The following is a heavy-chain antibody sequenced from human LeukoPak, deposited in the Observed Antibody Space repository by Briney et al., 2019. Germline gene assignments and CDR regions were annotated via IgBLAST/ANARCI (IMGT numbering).Heavy chain of an antibody. J-gene: IGHJ6*03. CDR3: ARDRTSSYTFYYYYYTDV. Sequence: SETLSLTCTVSGGSISSYYWSRIRQPAGKGLEWIGRIYTSGSTNYNPSLKSRVTMSVDTSKNQFSLKLSSVTAADTAVYYCARDRTSSYTFYYYYYTDVCGKGTTVTVSS. CDR1: GGSISSYY. V-gene: IGHV4-4*07. D-gene: IGHD2-2*02. CDR2: IYTSGST.